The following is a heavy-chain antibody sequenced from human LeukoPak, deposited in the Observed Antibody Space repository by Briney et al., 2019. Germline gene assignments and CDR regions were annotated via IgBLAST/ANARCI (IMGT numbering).Heavy chain of an antibody. J-gene: IGHJ4*02. Sequence: PSGTLSLTCPVSGGSISSSNWWSWVRQPPGKGLEWIGEIYHSGSTNYNPSLKSRVTISVDKSKNQFSLKLSSVTAADTAVYYCARDALIAAAATQFDYWGQGTLVTVSS. CDR1: GGSISSSNW. D-gene: IGHD6-13*01. CDR2: IYHSGST. CDR3: ARDALIAAAATQFDY. V-gene: IGHV4-4*02.